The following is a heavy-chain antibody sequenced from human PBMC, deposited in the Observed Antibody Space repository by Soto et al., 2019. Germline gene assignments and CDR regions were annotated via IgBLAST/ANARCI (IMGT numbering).Heavy chain of an antibody. Sequence: GGSLRLSCAASGFTFSSYAMSWVRQAPGKGLEWVSAISGSGGSTYYADSVKGRFTISRDNSKNTLYLQMNSLRAEDTAVYYCAKDRSEYSSSSYYYGMDVWGQGTTVTVSS. CDR1: GFTFSSYA. D-gene: IGHD6-6*01. V-gene: IGHV3-23*01. CDR3: AKDRSEYSSSSYYYGMDV. J-gene: IGHJ6*02. CDR2: ISGSGGST.